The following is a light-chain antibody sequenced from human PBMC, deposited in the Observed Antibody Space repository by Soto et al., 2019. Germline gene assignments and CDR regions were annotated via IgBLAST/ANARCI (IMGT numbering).Light chain of an antibody. Sequence: QSVLTQPASGSGFPGQSITISCTGTSSDVGGYNYVSWYQQHPGKAPKLMIYDVSNRPSGVSNRFSGSKSGNTASLTISGLQAEDEADYSCSSYTSSSTYVFGTGTKVTVL. CDR1: SSDVGGYNY. J-gene: IGLJ1*01. V-gene: IGLV2-14*01. CDR3: SSYTSSSTYV. CDR2: DVS.